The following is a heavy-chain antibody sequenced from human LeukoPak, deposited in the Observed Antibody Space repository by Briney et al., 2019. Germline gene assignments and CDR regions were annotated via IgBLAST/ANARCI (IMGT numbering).Heavy chain of an antibody. D-gene: IGHD3-22*01. Sequence: PGASLRLSCAASGFTFSSYAMSWVRQAPGKGLEWVSAISGSGGSTYYADSVKGRFTISRDNSENTLYLQMNSLRAEDTAVYYCARYYDSSGYYYPPYFDYWGQGTLVTVSS. J-gene: IGHJ4*02. CDR1: GFTFSSYA. CDR3: ARYYDSSGYYYPPYFDY. CDR2: ISGSGGST. V-gene: IGHV3-23*01.